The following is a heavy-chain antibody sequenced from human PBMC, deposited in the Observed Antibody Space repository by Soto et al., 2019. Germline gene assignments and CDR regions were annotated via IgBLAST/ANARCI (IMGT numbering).Heavy chain of an antibody. CDR2: IFYSGAT. Sequence: SETLSLTCTVSGGSISSSTYYWGWIRQPPGKGLEWIGNIFYSGATYYNPSLKSRVTVSVDTSKNQFSLKLSSVTAADTAVYYCASYGSESYKYYFDSWGQGAMVAVSS. CDR1: GGSISSSTYY. J-gene: IGHJ4*02. V-gene: IGHV4-39*01. CDR3: ASYGSESYKYYFDS. D-gene: IGHD3-10*01.